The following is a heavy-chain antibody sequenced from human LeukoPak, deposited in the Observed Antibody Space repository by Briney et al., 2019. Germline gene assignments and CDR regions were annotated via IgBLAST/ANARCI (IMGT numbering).Heavy chain of an antibody. CDR3: ARDRGGFRQGSNWNYVRYFDY. J-gene: IGHJ4*02. V-gene: IGHV1-69*05. D-gene: IGHD1-7*01. CDR1: GGTFSSYA. Sequence: ASVKVSCKASGGTFSSYAISWVRQAPGQGLEWMGGIIPIFGTANYAQKFQGRVTITTDESTSTAYMELSSPRSEDTAVYYCARDRGGFRQGSNWNYVRYFDYWGQGTLVTVSS. CDR2: IIPIFGTA.